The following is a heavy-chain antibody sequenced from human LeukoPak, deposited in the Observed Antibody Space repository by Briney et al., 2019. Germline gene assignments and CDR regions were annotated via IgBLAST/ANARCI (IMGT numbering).Heavy chain of an antibody. CDR2: LGPEDGQI. V-gene: IGHV1-24*01. CDR1: GHTLTDLS. CDR3: ATGGVWDLLGY. J-gene: IGHJ4*02. Sequence: ATVKVSCKVSGHTLTDLSTHWVRQAPGQGLEWMGGLGPEDGQIIYAQQFQGRVTMTEDTSTDTAYMELSSLRSEDTAVYYCATGGVWDLLGYWGQGTLVTVSS. D-gene: IGHD1-26*01.